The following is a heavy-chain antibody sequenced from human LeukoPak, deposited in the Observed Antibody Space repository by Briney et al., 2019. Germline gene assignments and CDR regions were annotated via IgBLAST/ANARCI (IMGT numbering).Heavy chain of an antibody. J-gene: IGHJ3*02. CDR2: ISGGGSGT. Sequence: GGSLRLSNAPSGFTFSSYAMSWVRQAPGKGLEWVAVISGGGSGTYYADSVRGRFTISRDNSKNTVYLQMNSLRAEDTAIYYCAKAVGSSGYFSRDAFDIWGQGTMVTVSS. CDR1: GFTFSSYA. D-gene: IGHD3-22*01. V-gene: IGHV3-23*01. CDR3: AKAVGSSGYFSRDAFDI.